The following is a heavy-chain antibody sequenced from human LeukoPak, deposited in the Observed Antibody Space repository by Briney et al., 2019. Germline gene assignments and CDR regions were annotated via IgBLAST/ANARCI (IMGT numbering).Heavy chain of an antibody. CDR3: ARVSPIRYYDYIWGSYRYPDAFDI. CDR2: IKQDGSEK. J-gene: IGHJ3*02. V-gene: IGHV3-7*01. CDR1: GFAFSSYW. D-gene: IGHD3-16*02. Sequence: GGSLRLSCAASGFAFSSYWMSWVRQAPGKGLEWVANIKQDGSEKYYVDSVKGRFTISRDNAKNSLYLQMNSLRAEDTAVYYCARVSPIRYYDYIWGSYRYPDAFDIWGQGTMVTVSS.